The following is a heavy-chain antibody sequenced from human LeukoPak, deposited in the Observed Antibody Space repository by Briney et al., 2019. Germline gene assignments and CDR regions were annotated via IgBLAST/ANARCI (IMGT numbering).Heavy chain of an antibody. J-gene: IGHJ3*02. D-gene: IGHD3-3*01. CDR1: GFTFSNYW. Sequence: GGSLRLSCVVSGFTFSNYWMSWVRQAPGKGLEWVANINLDGRQRFYVDSVKGRFTISRASTENSLYLQMNSLRVEDTAVYYCARDTDDFQGLDIWGQGTVVTVSS. CDR3: ARDTDDFQGLDI. CDR2: INLDGRQR. V-gene: IGHV3-7*01.